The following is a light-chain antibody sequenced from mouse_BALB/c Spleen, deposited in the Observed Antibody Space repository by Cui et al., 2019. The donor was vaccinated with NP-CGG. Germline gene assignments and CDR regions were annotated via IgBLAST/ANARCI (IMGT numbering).Light chain of an antibody. J-gene: IGLJ1*01. CDR2: GTN. CDR1: TGAVTTSNY. CDR3: ALWYSNHWV. Sequence: QAVVTQESALNTSHGETVTLTCRSSTGAVTTSNYANWVQEKPDHLFTGLIGGTNNRAPGVPARFSGSLIGDKAALTITGAQTEDETMYFCALWYSNHWVFGGGTKLTVL. V-gene: IGLV1*01.